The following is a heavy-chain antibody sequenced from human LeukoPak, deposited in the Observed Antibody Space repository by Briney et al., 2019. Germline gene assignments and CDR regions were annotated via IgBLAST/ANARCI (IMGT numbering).Heavy chain of an antibody. CDR1: GFTFGDYA. J-gene: IGHJ4*02. V-gene: IGHV3-49*04. D-gene: IGHD3-10*01. Sequence: GRSLRLSCTASGFTFGDYAMSWVRQAPGKGLEWVGFIRSKAYGGTTEYAASVKGRFTISRDDSKSFAYLQMNSLKTEDTAVYYCTRALIWFGDYDYWGQGTLVT. CDR3: TRALIWFGDYDY. CDR2: IRSKAYGGTT.